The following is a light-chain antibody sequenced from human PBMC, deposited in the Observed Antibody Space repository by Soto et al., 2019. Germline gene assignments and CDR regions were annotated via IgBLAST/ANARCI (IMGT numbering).Light chain of an antibody. V-gene: IGLV2-8*01. CDR1: SSDVGGYTF. J-gene: IGLJ2*01. CDR2: EVS. Sequence: QSALTQPPSASGSPGQSVTISCTGSSSDVGGYTFVSWYQQHPGKAPKVMIFEVSKRPSGVPDRFSGSKSGNTASLTVSGLQAEDEADYYCSSYAGSNTVVFGGGTKVTVL. CDR3: SSYAGSNTVV.